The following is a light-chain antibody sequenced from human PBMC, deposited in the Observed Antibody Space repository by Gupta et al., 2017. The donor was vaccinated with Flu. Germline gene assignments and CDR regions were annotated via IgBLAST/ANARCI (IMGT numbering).Light chain of an antibody. J-gene: IGLJ1*01. Sequence: VTIPCSGSSSNIGSNTVNWYQQVPGAAPKLLIYGNSARTSGVPDRVSGSKSGTSASLAISGLQSEDEADYYCAAWDDSLNGHYVFGTGTKVTVL. CDR3: AAWDDSLNGHYV. CDR1: SSNIGSNT. V-gene: IGLV1-44*01. CDR2: GNS.